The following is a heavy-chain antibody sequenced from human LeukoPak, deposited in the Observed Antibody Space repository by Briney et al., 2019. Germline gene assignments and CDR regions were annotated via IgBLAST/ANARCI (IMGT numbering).Heavy chain of an antibody. Sequence: SETLSLTCTVSGGSISSSSYYWAWIRQSPGKGLEWVGSIYYSGSTYYNPSLRSRVTISVDMSKNQFSLNVSSVTAADTAVYYCARSNGFNDAFDIWGQGTMVTVSS. J-gene: IGHJ3*02. CDR3: ARSNGFNDAFDI. CDR1: GGSISSSSYY. D-gene: IGHD4-17*01. V-gene: IGHV4-39*07. CDR2: IYYSGST.